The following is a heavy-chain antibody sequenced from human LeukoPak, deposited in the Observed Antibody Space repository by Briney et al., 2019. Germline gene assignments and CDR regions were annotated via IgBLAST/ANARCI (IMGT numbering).Heavy chain of an antibody. D-gene: IGHD2-15*01. J-gene: IGHJ4*02. CDR3: AREAQYCIDDSCYSRQVADY. Sequence: PGGSLRLSCAASGFIFRRHWMSWVRQAPGKGLEWVGNIRQDGSDKYYMDSVKGRFTISRDNAKNLLYLQMDSLRADDTAVYYCAREAQYCIDDSCYSRQVADYWGQGTLVTVSS. CDR1: GFIFRRHW. V-gene: IGHV3-7*01. CDR2: IRQDGSDK.